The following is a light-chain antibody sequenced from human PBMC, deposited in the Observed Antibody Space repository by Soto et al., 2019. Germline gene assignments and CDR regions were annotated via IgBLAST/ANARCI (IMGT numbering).Light chain of an antibody. V-gene: IGKV1-5*01. CDR2: DAS. J-gene: IGKJ1*01. Sequence: DIQMTQSPSTLSASVGDGVTITCRASRSISSWLAWYQQKPGKAPKLLIYDASSLESGVPSRFSGSGSGTEFTLTISSLQPDDFATYYCQQYNSYTWTFGQGTKVDIK. CDR3: QQYNSYTWT. CDR1: RSISSW.